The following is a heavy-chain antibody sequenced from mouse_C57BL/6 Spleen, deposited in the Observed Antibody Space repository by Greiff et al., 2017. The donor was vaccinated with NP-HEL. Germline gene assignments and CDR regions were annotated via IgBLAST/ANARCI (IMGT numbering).Heavy chain of an antibody. J-gene: IGHJ2*01. V-gene: IGHV1-81*01. CDR1: GYTFTSYG. D-gene: IGHD6-1*01. CDR2: IYPRSGNT. Sequence: QVQLQQSGAELARPGASVKLSCKASGYTFTSYGISWVKQRTGQGLEWIGEIYPRSGNTYYNEKFKGKATLTADKSSSTAYMELRSLTSEDSAVYFCASPEAPLDQYYFDYWGQGTTLTVSS. CDR3: ASPEAPLDQYYFDY.